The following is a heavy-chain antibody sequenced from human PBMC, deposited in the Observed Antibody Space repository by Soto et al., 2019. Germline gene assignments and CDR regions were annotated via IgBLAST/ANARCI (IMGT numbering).Heavy chain of an antibody. CDR1: GYTFTSYG. CDR2: XXAXXXXX. D-gene: IGHD4-17*01. J-gene: IGHJ4*02. V-gene: IGHV1-18*04. CDR3: AREDLTTNFDY. Sequence: ASVKVSCKASGYTFTSYGISCVRQAPGQGLEWXGWXXAXXXXXNXXXKLQGRVTMTTDTSTSTAYMELRSLRSDDTAVYYCAREDLTTNFDYWGQGTLVTVSS.